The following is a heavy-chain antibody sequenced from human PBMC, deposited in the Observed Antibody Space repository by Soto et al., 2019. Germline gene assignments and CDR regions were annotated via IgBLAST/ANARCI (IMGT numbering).Heavy chain of an antibody. CDR1: GFTFSNYA. CDR3: AHRYCSGGRCESDDAFDI. V-gene: IGHV3-23*01. J-gene: IGHJ3*02. Sequence: PGGSLRLSCAASGFTFSNYAMSWVRQAPGKGLEWVSGISDSGGRTYYVDSVKGRFTVSRDNSKNTLYLQMNSLRAEDTAVYYCAHRYCSGGRCESDDAFDIWGQGTMVTVSS. CDR2: ISDSGGRT. D-gene: IGHD2-15*01.